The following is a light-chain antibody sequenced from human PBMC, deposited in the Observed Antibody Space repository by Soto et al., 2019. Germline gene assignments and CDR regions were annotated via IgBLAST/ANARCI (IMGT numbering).Light chain of an antibody. V-gene: IGKV3-11*01. CDR3: QQRSNWPRT. CDR2: GAS. Sequence: DIVLTQSPATLSLSPGERATLSCRASQSVSSYLGWYQQKPGQAPRLLIYGASNRATGIPARFSGSGSGTDFSLTISSLEPEDFAVYYCQQRSNWPRTFGQGTKVDIK. J-gene: IGKJ1*01. CDR1: QSVSSY.